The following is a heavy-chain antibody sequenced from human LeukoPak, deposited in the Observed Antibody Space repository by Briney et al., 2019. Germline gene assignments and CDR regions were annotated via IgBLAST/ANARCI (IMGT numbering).Heavy chain of an antibody. CDR1: GFTFDDYG. V-gene: IGHV3-23*01. Sequence: GGSLRLSCAASGFTFDDYGMSWVRQAPGKGLEWVSAISGSVGSTYYADSVKGRFTISRDNSKNTLYLQMNSLRAEDTAVYYCAKDSGYDPTDAFDIWGQGTMVTASS. CDR2: ISGSVGST. CDR3: AKDSGYDPTDAFDI. D-gene: IGHD5-12*01. J-gene: IGHJ3*02.